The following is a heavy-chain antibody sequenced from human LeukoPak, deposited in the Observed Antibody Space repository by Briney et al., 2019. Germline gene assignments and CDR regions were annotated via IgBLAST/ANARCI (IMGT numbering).Heavy chain of an antibody. CDR2: IRYDGSNK. D-gene: IGHD4-17*01. CDR3: AKDSYGDYRGAFDI. V-gene: IGHV3-30*02. CDR1: GFTFSSYG. J-gene: IGHJ3*02. Sequence: GRSLRLSCAASGFTFSSYGMHWVRQAPGKGLEWVAFIRYDGSNKYYADSVKGRFTISRDNSKNTLYLQMNSLRAEDTAVYYCAKDSYGDYRGAFDIWGQGTMVTVSS.